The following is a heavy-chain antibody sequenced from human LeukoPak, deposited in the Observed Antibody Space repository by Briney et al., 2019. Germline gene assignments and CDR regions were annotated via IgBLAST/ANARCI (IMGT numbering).Heavy chain of an antibody. Sequence: KPGGSLRLSCAASGFTFDDYAMHWVRQAPGKGLEWVSGISWNSGSIGYADSVKGRFTISRDNAKNSLYLQMNSLRAEDTALYYCAKGFSRYDFLGGYDYYFDYWGQGTLVTVSS. J-gene: IGHJ4*02. CDR1: GFTFDDYA. V-gene: IGHV3-9*01. CDR2: ISWNSGSI. CDR3: AKGFSRYDFLGGYDYYFDY. D-gene: IGHD3-3*01.